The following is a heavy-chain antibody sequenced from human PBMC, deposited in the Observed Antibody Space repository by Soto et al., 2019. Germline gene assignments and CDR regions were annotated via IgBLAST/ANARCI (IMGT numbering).Heavy chain of an antibody. CDR1: GFIFATTA. CDR3: AAVMGSDYDYVWGSLSFDH. D-gene: IGHD3-16*01. Sequence: VQLLQSGGGLVQPGGSLRLSCEASGFIFATTAMGWVRQAPGKGLEWVSNISGSGVRTYYADSVKGRFTISRGNSKNTLFLQMNSLRADDTAVYFCAAVMGSDYDYVWGSLSFDHWGQGALVTVST. J-gene: IGHJ4*02. CDR2: ISGSGVRT. V-gene: IGHV3-23*01.